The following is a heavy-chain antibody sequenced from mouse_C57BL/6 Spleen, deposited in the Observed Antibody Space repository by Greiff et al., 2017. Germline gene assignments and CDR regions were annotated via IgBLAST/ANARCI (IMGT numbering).Heavy chain of an antibody. CDR1: GFSLSTFGMG. CDR2: IWWDDDK. D-gene: IGHD2-4*01. Sequence: QVTLKESGPGILQPSQTLSLTCSFSGFSLSTFGMGVGWIRQPSGKGLEWLAHIWWDDDKYYNPALKSRLTISKDTSKNQVFLKIANVDTADTATYYCARMDDYEDGYYAMDYWGQGTSVTVSS. CDR3: ARMDDYEDGYYAMDY. J-gene: IGHJ4*01. V-gene: IGHV8-8*01.